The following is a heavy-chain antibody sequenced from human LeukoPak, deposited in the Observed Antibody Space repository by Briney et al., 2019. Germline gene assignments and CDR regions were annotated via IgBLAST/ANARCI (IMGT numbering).Heavy chain of an antibody. Sequence: ASVKVSCKASGYTFTGYYMHWVRQAPGQGLEWMGWINPNSGGTNYAQKFQGRVTMTRDTSISTAYMELSRLRSDDTAVYYCATYGSGRPRGGPSPLFDYWGQGALVTVSS. D-gene: IGHD3-10*01. J-gene: IGHJ4*02. CDR2: INPNSGGT. CDR3: ATYGSGRPRGGPSPLFDY. CDR1: GYTFTGYY. V-gene: IGHV1-2*02.